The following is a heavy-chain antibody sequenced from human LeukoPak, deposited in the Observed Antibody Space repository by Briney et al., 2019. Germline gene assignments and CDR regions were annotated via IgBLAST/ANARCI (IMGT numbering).Heavy chain of an antibody. CDR2: IYYSGST. J-gene: IGHJ6*02. Sequence: PSETLSLTCTVSGGSISSYYWSWIRQPPGKGLEWIGYIYYSGSTNYNPSLKSRVTISVDTSKNQFSLKLSSVTAADTAVYYCARAPMVRGVPLSVYYYGMDVWGQGTTVTVSS. CDR3: ARAPMVRGVPLSVYYYGMDV. V-gene: IGHV4-59*01. CDR1: GGSISSYY. D-gene: IGHD3-10*01.